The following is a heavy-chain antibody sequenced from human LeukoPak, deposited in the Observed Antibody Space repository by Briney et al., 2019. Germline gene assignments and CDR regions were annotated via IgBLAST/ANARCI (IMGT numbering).Heavy chain of an antibody. J-gene: IGHJ6*03. Sequence: SVKVSCKASGASFSSYAISWVRQAPGQGLEWMGRIIPIFGTPNYAQRFQGRVTITADIVSSTAYMEVNNLTSEDTAVYFCAKQGALRQDYYMDVWGNGTTVTVS. V-gene: IGHV1-69*06. CDR1: GASFSSYA. CDR3: AKQGALRQDYYMDV. CDR2: IIPIFGTP.